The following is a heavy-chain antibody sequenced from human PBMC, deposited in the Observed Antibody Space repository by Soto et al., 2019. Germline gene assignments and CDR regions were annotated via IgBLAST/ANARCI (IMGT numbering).Heavy chain of an antibody. CDR1: GFTFSSYW. CDR3: AREPVTVASDAFDI. J-gene: IGHJ3*02. Sequence: EVQLVESGGGLVQPGGSLRLSCAASGFTFSSYWMSWVRQAPGKGLEWVANIKQDGSEKYYVDSVKGRFTISRDNAKNSLYLQMNSLRAEDTAVYYCAREPVTVASDAFDIWGQGTMVTVSS. CDR2: IKQDGSEK. D-gene: IGHD6-19*01. V-gene: IGHV3-7*01.